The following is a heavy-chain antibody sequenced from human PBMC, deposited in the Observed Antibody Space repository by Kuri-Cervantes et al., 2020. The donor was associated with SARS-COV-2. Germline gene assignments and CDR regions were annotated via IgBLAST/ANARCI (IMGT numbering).Heavy chain of an antibody. J-gene: IGHJ6*03. CDR3: ARGDVRHQMPIYYYYMDA. CDR2: MNPNSGNT. CDR1: GYTFTSYY. Sequence: ASVKVSCKASGYTFTSYYMHWVRQATGQGLEWMGWMNPNSGNTGYAQKFQGRVTITRNTSISTAYMELSSLRSEDTAVYYCARGDVRHQMPIYYYYMDAWGRGTTVTVSS. V-gene: IGHV1-8*03. D-gene: IGHD2-2*01.